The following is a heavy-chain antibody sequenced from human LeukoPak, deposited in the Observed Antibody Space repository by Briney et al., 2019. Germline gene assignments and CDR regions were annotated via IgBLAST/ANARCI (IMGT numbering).Heavy chain of an antibody. Sequence: PGGSLRLSCVASGLSVSSNYMSWVRQAPGKGLEWVSVIYRDGSSYYAESAKGRFTISRDNSKNTLYIQMNSLRAEDTAVCYCARSFYDILIGYYQYFDYWGQGTLVTVSS. D-gene: IGHD3-9*01. V-gene: IGHV3-66*01. CDR3: ARSFYDILIGYYQYFDY. CDR1: GLSVSSNY. J-gene: IGHJ4*02. CDR2: IYRDGSS.